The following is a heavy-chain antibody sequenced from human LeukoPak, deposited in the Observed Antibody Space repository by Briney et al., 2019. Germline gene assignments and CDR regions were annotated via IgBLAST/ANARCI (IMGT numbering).Heavy chain of an antibody. Sequence: GGSLRLSCAASGFTFSNYWMSWVRQAPGKGLEWVANIKQDGSEKYYVDSVRGRFTISRDNAKNSLYLQMNSLRAEDTAVYYCARMGYCSSTSCPPLTRMDVWGQGTTVTVSS. CDR2: IKQDGSEK. CDR3: ARMGYCSSTSCPPLTRMDV. CDR1: GFTFSNYW. D-gene: IGHD2-2*01. V-gene: IGHV3-7*01. J-gene: IGHJ6*02.